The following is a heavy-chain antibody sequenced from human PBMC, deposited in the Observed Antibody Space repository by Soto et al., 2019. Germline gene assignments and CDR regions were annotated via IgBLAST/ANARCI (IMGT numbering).Heavy chain of an antibody. CDR1: GYTFTSYG. CDR3: SRTLPTRDV. V-gene: IGHV1-18*01. CDR2: IRAYNGNT. Sequence: QVQLVQSGAEVKKPGSSVKVSCKASGYTFTSYGISWVRQAPGQGLEWMGWIRAYNGNTNYAQKRQGRVTMTTDTSTSTAYWELRSLRSDDTAVYSCSRTLPTRDVWGQWTTVTVYS. J-gene: IGHJ6*02.